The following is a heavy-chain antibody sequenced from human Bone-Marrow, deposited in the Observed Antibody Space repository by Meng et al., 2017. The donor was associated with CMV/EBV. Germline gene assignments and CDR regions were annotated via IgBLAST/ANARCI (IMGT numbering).Heavy chain of an antibody. Sequence: ASVKVSCKASGYTFTSYYMHWVRQAPGQGLEWMGIINPSGGSTSYAQKFQGRVTMTRDTSTSTVYMELSSLRSEDTAVYYCASADLITMDPIGCWGQGTMITVSS. CDR2: INPSGGST. J-gene: IGHJ3*01. CDR3: ASADLITMDPIGC. CDR1: GYTFTSYY. D-gene: IGHD3-10*01. V-gene: IGHV1-46*01.